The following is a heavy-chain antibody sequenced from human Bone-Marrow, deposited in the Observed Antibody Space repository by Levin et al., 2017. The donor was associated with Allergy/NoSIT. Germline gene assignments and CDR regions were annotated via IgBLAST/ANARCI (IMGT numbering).Heavy chain of an antibody. CDR1: GFTFSSYW. J-gene: IGHJ3*02. D-gene: IGHD3-3*02. CDR2: IQPNGGDK. CDR3: ARDPAFASYDI. V-gene: IGHV3-7*04. Sequence: SCAASGFTFSSYWMTWVRLLPGKGLEWVANIQPNGGDKYYLDSVKGRFTISRDNAKNSLYLQMNSLRAEDTAIYYCARDPAFASYDIWGQGTMVIVSS.